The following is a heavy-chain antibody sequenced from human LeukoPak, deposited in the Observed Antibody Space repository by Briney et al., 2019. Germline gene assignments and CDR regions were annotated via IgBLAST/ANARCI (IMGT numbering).Heavy chain of an antibody. D-gene: IGHD5-18*01. CDR3: ARDAVDTANAV. Sequence: WGSLRLSCAASGFTFSSSAMSWVRQAPGKGLEWVSAISNNGGYTYYADSVQGRFTISRDNSKSTLCLQMNSLRAEDTAVYYCARDAVDTANAVWGQGTTVTVSS. CDR1: GFTFSSSA. V-gene: IGHV3-23*01. J-gene: IGHJ6*02. CDR2: ISNNGGYT.